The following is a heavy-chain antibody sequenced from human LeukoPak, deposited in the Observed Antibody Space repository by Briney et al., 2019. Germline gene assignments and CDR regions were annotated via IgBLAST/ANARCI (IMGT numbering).Heavy chain of an antibody. CDR1: GGTFISYA. J-gene: IGHJ5*02. CDR3: ARVSDGNSWFDP. D-gene: IGHD1-14*01. V-gene: IGHV1-69*13. CDR2: IIPIFGTA. Sequence: SVKVSCKASGGTFISYAISWVRQAPGQGLEWMGGIIPIFGTANYAQKFQGRVTITADESTSTAYMELSSLRSEDTAVYYCARVSDGNSWFDPWGQGTLVTVSS.